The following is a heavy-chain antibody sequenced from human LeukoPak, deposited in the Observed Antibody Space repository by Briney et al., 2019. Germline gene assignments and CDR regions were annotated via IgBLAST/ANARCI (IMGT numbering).Heavy chain of an antibody. CDR1: GGSIGSYY. Sequence: SETLSLTCTVSGGSIGSYYWSWIRQPPGKALEWIGYIYSSGNTNYNPSLKSRVTISVDTSKNVFSLNMNSVTAADTAVYYCARAGKNSKTYDSWGQGTLVTVSS. J-gene: IGHJ5*01. V-gene: IGHV4-59*01. CDR3: ARAGKNSKTYDS. D-gene: IGHD2/OR15-2a*01. CDR2: IYSSGNT.